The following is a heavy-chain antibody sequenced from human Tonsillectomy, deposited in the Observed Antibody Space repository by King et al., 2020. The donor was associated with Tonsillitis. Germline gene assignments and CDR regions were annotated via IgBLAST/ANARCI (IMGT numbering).Heavy chain of an antibody. CDR1: GFTFSSFA. J-gene: IGHJ3*01. CDR3: AKGFSGVYRAFDF. D-gene: IGHD6-13*01. V-gene: IGHV3-23*04. Sequence: VQLVESGGGLVQPGGSLRLSCAASGFTFSSFAMNWVRQAPGKGLEWVSAISGSGDSTYFADSVTGRFTISRDDSKNTLYLVMNSLRAEDTAVYYCAKGFSGVYRAFDFWGQGTMVTVSS. CDR2: ISGSGDST.